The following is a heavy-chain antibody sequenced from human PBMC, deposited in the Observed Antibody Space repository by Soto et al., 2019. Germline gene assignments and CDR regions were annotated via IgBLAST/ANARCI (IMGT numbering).Heavy chain of an antibody. V-gene: IGHV3-21*01. Sequence: GVSLRLSCAASGFTFRSFTMNWVRQAPGKGLEWVSTISSNSAYIYYTDALRGRFTISRDNAKNSLHLQMNSLRAEDTAVYYCTRDASRDSSARGWFDPWGPGTLVTVSS. CDR1: GFTFRSFT. D-gene: IGHD6-13*01. J-gene: IGHJ5*02. CDR2: ISSNSAYI. CDR3: TRDASRDSSARGWFDP.